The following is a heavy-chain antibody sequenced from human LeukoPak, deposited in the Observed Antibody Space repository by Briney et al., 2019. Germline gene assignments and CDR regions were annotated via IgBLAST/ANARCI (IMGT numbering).Heavy chain of an antibody. Sequence: SQTLSLTCTVSGDSINIHHHFWGWIRQHPGKGLEWIGYVNYIGSSFYNPSLKSRVIISLDTSKNQISLNLTTVTAADTAVYYCAREGGNFDFDYWGQGSLVTVSS. V-gene: IGHV4-31*03. CDR1: GDSINIHHHF. CDR3: AREGGNFDFDY. CDR2: VNYIGSS. J-gene: IGHJ4*02. D-gene: IGHD4-23*01.